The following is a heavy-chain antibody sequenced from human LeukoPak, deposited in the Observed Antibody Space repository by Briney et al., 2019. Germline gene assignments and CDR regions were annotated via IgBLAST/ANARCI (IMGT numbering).Heavy chain of an antibody. J-gene: IGHJ3*02. CDR3: ARRVEAVDI. CDR1: GFTFSNYG. Sequence: GGSLRLSCAASGFTFSNYGMHWVRQAPGKGLEWVAIIWCDGSNKYYADSVKGRFTISRDNSKNTLYLQMNSLSAEDTAVYYCARRVEAVDIWGQGTMVTVSS. V-gene: IGHV3-33*01. CDR2: IWCDGSNK.